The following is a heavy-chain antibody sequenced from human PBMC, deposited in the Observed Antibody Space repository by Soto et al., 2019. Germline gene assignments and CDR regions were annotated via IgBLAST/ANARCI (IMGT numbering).Heavy chain of an antibody. J-gene: IGHJ4*02. CDR1: GFTFSSYA. V-gene: IGHV3-23*01. Sequence: GGALRPPCAASGFTFSSYAMSWVRQAPGKGLEWVSAISGSGGSTYYADSVKGRFTISRDNSKNTLYLQMNSLRAEDTAVYYCAKAGRHYYDSSGYNYWGQGTLVTVSS. CDR2: ISGSGGST. CDR3: AKAGRHYYDSSGYNY. D-gene: IGHD3-22*01.